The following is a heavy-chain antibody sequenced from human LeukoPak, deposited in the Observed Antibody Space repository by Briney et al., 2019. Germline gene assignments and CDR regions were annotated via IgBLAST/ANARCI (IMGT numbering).Heavy chain of an antibody. D-gene: IGHD3-16*01. CDR2: INHSGST. J-gene: IGHJ6*03. CDR1: GGSFNGYY. CDR3: ARGPRLLISRYYYYMDV. V-gene: IGHV4-34*01. Sequence: PSETLSLTCAVYGGSFNGYYWSWIRQPPGKGLEWIGEINHSGSTNYNPSLKSRVTISVDTSKNQFSLKLSSVTAADTAVYYCARGPRLLISRYYYYMDVWGKGTTVTVSS.